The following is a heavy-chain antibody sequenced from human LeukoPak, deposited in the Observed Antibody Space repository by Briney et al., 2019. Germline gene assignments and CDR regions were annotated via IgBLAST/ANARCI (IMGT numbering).Heavy chain of an antibody. CDR3: ARFVAAAGKSDY. CDR1: GDSVSSNSAA. D-gene: IGHD6-13*01. Sequence: SQTLSRTCAISGDSVSSNSAAWNWIRQSPSRGLEWLGRTYYRSKWNNDYAVSVKSRITVNPDTSKNQFSLQLKSVTPEDTAAYYCARFVAAAGKSDYWGQGTPVTVSS. CDR2: TYYRSKWNN. J-gene: IGHJ4*02. V-gene: IGHV6-1*01.